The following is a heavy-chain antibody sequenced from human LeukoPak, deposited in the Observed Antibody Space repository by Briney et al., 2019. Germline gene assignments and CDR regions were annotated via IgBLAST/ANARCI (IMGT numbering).Heavy chain of an antibody. D-gene: IGHD6-19*01. Sequence: PGGSLRLSCAASGFTFDDYGMSWVRQAPGKGLEWVSGINWNGGSTGYADSVKGRSTISRDNDKNSLYPQMNSLRAEDTALYYCARVEYSSGWYEYFQHWGQGTLVTVSS. V-gene: IGHV3-20*04. CDR1: GFTFDDYG. CDR3: ARVEYSSGWYEYFQH. CDR2: INWNGGST. J-gene: IGHJ1*01.